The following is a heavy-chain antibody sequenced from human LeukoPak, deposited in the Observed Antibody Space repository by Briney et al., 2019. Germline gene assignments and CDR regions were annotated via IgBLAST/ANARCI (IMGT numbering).Heavy chain of an antibody. J-gene: IGHJ4*02. V-gene: IGHV1-69*05. D-gene: IGHD4-23*01. Sequence: GSSVKVSCKASGGTFISYAISWVRQAPGQGLEWMGRIIPIFGTANYAQKFQGRVTITTDESTSTAYMELSSLRSEDTAVYYCARAPRDPFYGCNLFSVSWGQGTLVTVSS. CDR2: IIPIFGTA. CDR1: GGTFISYA. CDR3: ARAPRDPFYGCNLFSVS.